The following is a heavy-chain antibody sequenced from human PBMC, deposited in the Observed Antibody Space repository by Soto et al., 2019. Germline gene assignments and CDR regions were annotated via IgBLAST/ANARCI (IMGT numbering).Heavy chain of an antibody. CDR3: VRDTYFSDSSSYTRCFDF. CDR1: GFTLSDHY. V-gene: IGHV3-72*01. CDR2: SRNQANGYST. D-gene: IGHD3-22*01. J-gene: IGHJ4*02. Sequence: EVQLVESGGGLVQPGGSLRLSCSVSGFTLSDHYIDWVRQAPGKGLEWVGRSRNQANGYSTIYAASVKGRFTTSRDDSTHLVYLQMESLRTEDTAVYYCVRDTYFSDSSSYTRCFDFWGQGALVTVSS.